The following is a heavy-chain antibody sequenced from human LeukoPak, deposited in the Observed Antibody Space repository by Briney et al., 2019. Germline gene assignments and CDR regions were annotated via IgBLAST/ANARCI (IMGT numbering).Heavy chain of an antibody. D-gene: IGHD3-22*01. CDR2: IYCSGST. V-gene: IGHV4-59*01. Sequence: SETLSLTCTVSGGSISSYYWSWIRQPPGKGLEWIGYIYCSGSTNYNPSLKSRVTISVDTSKNQFSLKLSSVTAADTAVYYCARVADSSGNFDYWGQGTLVTVSS. CDR3: ARVADSSGNFDY. CDR1: GGSISSYY. J-gene: IGHJ4*02.